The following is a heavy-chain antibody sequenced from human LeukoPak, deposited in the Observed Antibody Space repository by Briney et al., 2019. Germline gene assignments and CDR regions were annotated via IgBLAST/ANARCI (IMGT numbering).Heavy chain of an antibody. CDR1: GLTFSSYG. D-gene: IGHD2-15*01. Sequence: PGRSLRLSCAASGLTFSSYGRHWVRQAPGKGLEWVAVIWYDGGNKYYADSVKGRFTISRDNSKNTLYLQMNSLRADETAVYYCVRYCSGGSCYCQGFDTWGQGTLVTVSS. V-gene: IGHV3-33*01. J-gene: IGHJ5*01. CDR3: VRYCSGGSCYCQGFDT. CDR2: IWYDGGNK.